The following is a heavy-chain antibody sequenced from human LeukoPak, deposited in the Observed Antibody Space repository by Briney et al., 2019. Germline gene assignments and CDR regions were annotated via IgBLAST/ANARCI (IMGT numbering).Heavy chain of an antibody. CDR1: GFTVGTSY. J-gene: IGHJ4*02. CDR2: IYSGGST. D-gene: IGHD3-9*01. Sequence: GSLRLSCAASGFTVGTSYLTWVRQAPGKGLEWVSVIYSGGSTYYADSVKGRFSISRDNSQNTLYLQINSLRAEDTAVYYCASARALTGPYDYWGQGTLVTVSS. CDR3: ASARALTGPYDY. V-gene: IGHV3-53*01.